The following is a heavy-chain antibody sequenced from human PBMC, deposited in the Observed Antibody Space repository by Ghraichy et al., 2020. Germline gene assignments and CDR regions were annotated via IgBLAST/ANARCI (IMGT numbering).Heavy chain of an antibody. V-gene: IGHV4-31*03. CDR3: ARGRGIAARNYYYGMDV. D-gene: IGHD6-6*01. CDR2: NYYSGST. J-gene: IGHJ6*02. Sequence: SETLSLTCTVSRDSISSGGYYWSWSCQHPGKGLEWTRYNYYSGSTHDNPSPKSRVTMPVDTSKNQFSLKLSSVTAADTAVYYCARGRGIAARNYYYGMDVWGQGTTVAVSS. CDR1: RDSISSGGYY.